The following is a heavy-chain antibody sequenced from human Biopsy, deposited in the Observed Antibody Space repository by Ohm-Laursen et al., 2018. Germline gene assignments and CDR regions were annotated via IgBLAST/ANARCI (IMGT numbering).Heavy chain of an antibody. V-gene: IGHV3-23*01. CDR3: ATGDYGSGTYYSNIYYGVDV. Sequence: SLRLSCAASGFTLTNYAMSWVRQAPGKGLEWVSSISASDDSKYYGDSVKGRFTISRDSSTNTLYLQMNGLRADGTAVYYCATGDYGSGTYYSNIYYGVDVWGQGTTVTVSS. CDR2: ISASDDSK. D-gene: IGHD3-10*01. CDR1: GFTLTNYA. J-gene: IGHJ6*02.